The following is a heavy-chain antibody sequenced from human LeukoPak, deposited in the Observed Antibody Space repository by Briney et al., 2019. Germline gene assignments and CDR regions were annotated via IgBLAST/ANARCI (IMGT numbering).Heavy chain of an antibody. CDR2: LNHSGST. CDR1: GGSFSGYY. Sequence: SETLSLTCAVYGGSFSGYYWSWIRQPPGKGLEWIGELNHSGSTNYNPSLKSRVTISVDTSKNQFSLKLSSVTDADTAVYYCARRGYSYGGRASRRTSFDYWGQGTLVTVSS. J-gene: IGHJ4*02. D-gene: IGHD5-18*01. CDR3: ARRGYSYGGRASRRTSFDY. V-gene: IGHV4-34*01.